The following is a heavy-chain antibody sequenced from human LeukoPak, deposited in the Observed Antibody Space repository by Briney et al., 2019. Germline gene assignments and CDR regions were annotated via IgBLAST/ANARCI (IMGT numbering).Heavy chain of an antibody. CDR1: GGYISRGGYY. CDR3: ARALGQYGSGNWFDP. CDR2: IYYSGST. V-gene: IGHV4-31*03. Sequence: SQTLSLTYTVSGGYISRGGYYCSWIRQHPGKGLEWIRYIYYSGSTYYHPSLKSRVTISVDTSKNQSSPELSSVTAADTAVYYCARALGQYGSGNWFDPWGQGTLVTVSS. D-gene: IGHD3-10*01. J-gene: IGHJ5*02.